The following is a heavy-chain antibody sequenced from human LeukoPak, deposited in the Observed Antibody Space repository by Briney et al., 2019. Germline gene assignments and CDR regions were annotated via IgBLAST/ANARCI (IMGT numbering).Heavy chain of an antibody. CDR3: AKSGPPAGRPDAFDI. CDR1: GGSVNRYY. V-gene: IGHV4-59*02. D-gene: IGHD2-2*01. CDR2: TYYSGST. Sequence: SETLSLTCVVSGGSVNRYYWNWIRQTPGKGLEWIGTTYYSGSTYYNPSLNSRVTISVDTSKNQVSLKLSSVTAADTAVYYCAKSGPPAGRPDAFDIWGQGTMATVSS. J-gene: IGHJ3*02.